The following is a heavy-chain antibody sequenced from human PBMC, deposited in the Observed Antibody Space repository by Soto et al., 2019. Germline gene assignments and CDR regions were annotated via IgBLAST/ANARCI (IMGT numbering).Heavy chain of an antibody. J-gene: IGHJ4*02. CDR1: GGSIGSGDYY. D-gene: IGHD3-22*01. V-gene: IGHV4-30-4*01. CDR2: IYYSGST. Sequence: SESLSLTCTVSGGSIGSGDYYWSWIRQPPGKGLEWIGYIYYSGSTYYKTSLKSRVTISIDTSKNQFSLKLSSVTAADMAVYYCASQVRDSSGYYSDDWSPGTLFSVAS. CDR3: ASQVRDSSGYYSDD.